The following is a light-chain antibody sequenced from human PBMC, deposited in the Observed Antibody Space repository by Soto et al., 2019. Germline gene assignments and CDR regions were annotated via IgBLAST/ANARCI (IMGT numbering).Light chain of an antibody. CDR1: SSDVGGYNS. CDR2: DVT. Sequence: QSALTQPASVSGSPGQSIAISCTGTSSDVGGYNSVSWYQQHPGKAPNLMIYDVTNRPSGVSNRFSGSKSGNTASLTISGLQAEDEADYYCSSYASGGTYVFGTGTKLTVL. V-gene: IGLV2-14*01. CDR3: SSYASGGTYV. J-gene: IGLJ1*01.